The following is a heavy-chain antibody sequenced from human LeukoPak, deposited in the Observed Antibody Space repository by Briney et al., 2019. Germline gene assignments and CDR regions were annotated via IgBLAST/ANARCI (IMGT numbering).Heavy chain of an antibody. J-gene: IGHJ5*02. V-gene: IGHV1-2*02. CDR3: ARGMGVLVPAAAWFDP. CDR2: INPNSGGT. CDR1: GYTFIAYY. Sequence: ASVKVSCKASGYTFIAYYMHWVRQAPGQGLEWMGWINPNSGGTNYAQKFQGRVTMTRDTSISTAYMDLSRLRSDDTAVYYCARGMGVLVPAAAWFDPWGQGTLVTVSS. D-gene: IGHD2-2*01.